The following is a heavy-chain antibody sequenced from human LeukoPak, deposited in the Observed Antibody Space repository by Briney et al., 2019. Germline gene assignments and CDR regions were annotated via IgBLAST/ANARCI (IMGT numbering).Heavy chain of an antibody. CDR1: GGTFSSYA. CDR3: ARGNRHYYDSSGYYYDY. D-gene: IGHD3-22*01. Sequence: SVKVSCKASGGTFSSYAISWVRQAPGQGLEWMGRIIPIFGTANYAQKFQGRVTITTDESTSTAYMELSSLRSEDTAVYYCARGNRHYYDSSGYYYDYWGQEPWSPSPQ. J-gene: IGHJ4*01. V-gene: IGHV1-69*05. CDR2: IIPIFGTA.